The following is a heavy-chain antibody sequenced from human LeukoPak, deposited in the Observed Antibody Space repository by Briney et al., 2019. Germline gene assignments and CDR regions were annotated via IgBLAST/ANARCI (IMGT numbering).Heavy chain of an antibody. CDR3: ARVDGSGSY. V-gene: IGHV1-2*02. J-gene: IGHJ4*02. CDR2: INPNSGGT. Sequence: ASVKVSCKASGYTVTGHYIHWVRQAPGQGLEWMGGINPNSGGTNYAQTFQGRVTVTRDTSISTAYMELSRLTSDDTAVYYCARVDGSGSYWGQGTLVTVSS. D-gene: IGHD3-10*01. CDR1: GYTVTGHY.